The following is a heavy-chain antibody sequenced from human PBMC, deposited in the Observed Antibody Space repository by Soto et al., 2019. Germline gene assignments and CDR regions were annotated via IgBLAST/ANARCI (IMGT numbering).Heavy chain of an antibody. V-gene: IGHV4-59*01. CDR3: ARIYGDYDNYFDY. CDR2: IYYSGST. CDR1: GGSISSYY. Sequence: PSETLSLTCTVSGGSISSYYWSWIRQPPGKGLEWIGYIYYSGSTNYRPSLKSRVTISIDTSKNQFSLKLSSVTAADTAVYYCARIYGDYDNYFDYWGRGTLVTVSS. D-gene: IGHD4-17*01. J-gene: IGHJ4*02.